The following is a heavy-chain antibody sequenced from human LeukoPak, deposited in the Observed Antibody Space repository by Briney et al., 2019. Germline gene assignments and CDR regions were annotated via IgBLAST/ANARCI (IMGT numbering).Heavy chain of an antibody. J-gene: IGHJ6*02. Sequence: ASVKVSCKASGYTFTSYDINWVRQATGQGLEWMGWMNPNSGNTGYAQKFQGRVTMTRNTSISTAYMELSSLRSEDTAVYYCARGFGEVYYYGMDVWGQGTTVTVSS. CDR3: ARGFGEVYYYGMDV. V-gene: IGHV1-8*01. D-gene: IGHD3-10*01. CDR2: MNPNSGNT. CDR1: GYTFTSYD.